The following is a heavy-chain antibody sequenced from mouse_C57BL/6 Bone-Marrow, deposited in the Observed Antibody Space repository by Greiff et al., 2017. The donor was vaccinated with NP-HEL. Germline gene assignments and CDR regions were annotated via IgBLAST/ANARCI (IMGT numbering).Heavy chain of an antibody. V-gene: IGHV5-9*01. J-gene: IGHJ3*01. CDR3: ARRYGNY. Sequence: EVKLVESGGGLVKPGGSLKLSCAASGFTFSSYTMSWVRQTPEKRLEWVATISGGGGNTYYPDSVKGRFTISRDNAKNTLYLQMSILRSEDTALYYCARRYGNYGGQGTLVTVSA. CDR2: ISGGGGNT. CDR1: GFTFSSYT. D-gene: IGHD2-10*02.